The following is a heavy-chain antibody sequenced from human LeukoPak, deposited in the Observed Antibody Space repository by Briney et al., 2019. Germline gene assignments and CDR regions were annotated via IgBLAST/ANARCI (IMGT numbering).Heavy chain of an antibody. D-gene: IGHD3-10*01. CDR2: ISAYNGNT. CDR1: GYTFTRYG. Sequence: ASVKVSCKASGYTFTRYGISWVRQAPGHRLEWMGWISAYNGNTTSAQKPPGRVTMTTDTSTSTAYMELRSLRSDDTAVYYCARYYGSGSYYGVYDYWGQGTLVTVSS. V-gene: IGHV1-18*04. J-gene: IGHJ4*02. CDR3: ARYYGSGSYYGVYDY.